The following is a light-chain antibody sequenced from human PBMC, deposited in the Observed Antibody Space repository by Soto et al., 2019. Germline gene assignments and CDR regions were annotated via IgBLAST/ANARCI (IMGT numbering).Light chain of an antibody. CDR2: WAS. Sequence: DIVMTQSPDSLAVSLGERATINCKSSQSVLYSSTNKNYLAWYQQKAGQPPKLLIYWASTRESGVPDRISGSGSGTDFTLTISSLQAEDVAVYYCQQYYSSPRTFGQGIKLEIK. V-gene: IGKV4-1*01. J-gene: IGKJ2*01. CDR1: QSVLYSSTNKNY. CDR3: QQYYSSPRT.